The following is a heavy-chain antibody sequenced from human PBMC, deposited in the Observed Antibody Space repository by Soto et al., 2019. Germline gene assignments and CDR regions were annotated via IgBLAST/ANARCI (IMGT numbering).Heavy chain of an antibody. J-gene: IGHJ4*02. CDR2: ISGSGGST. CDR3: AKSSSWYPWGDY. Sequence: GGSLRLSCAASGFTFSSYAMSWVRQAPGKGLEWVSAISGSGGSTYYADSVKGRFTISRDNSKNTLYLQMNSLRAEDAAVYYCAKSSSWYPWGDYWGQGTLVTVSS. D-gene: IGHD6-13*01. V-gene: IGHV3-23*01. CDR1: GFTFSSYA.